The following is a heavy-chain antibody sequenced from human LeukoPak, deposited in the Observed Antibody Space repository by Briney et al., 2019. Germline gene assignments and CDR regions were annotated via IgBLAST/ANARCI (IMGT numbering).Heavy chain of an antibody. V-gene: IGHV1-69*05. CDR2: IIPIFGTA. CDR1: GYTFTSYD. Sequence: GASVKVSCKASGYTFTSYDINWVRQATGQGLEWMGGIIPIFGTANYAQKFQGRVTITTDESTSTAYMELSSLRSEDTAVYYCARAKGYYGSGSYYLFDYWGQGTLVTVSS. D-gene: IGHD3-10*01. CDR3: ARAKGYYGSGSYYLFDY. J-gene: IGHJ4*02.